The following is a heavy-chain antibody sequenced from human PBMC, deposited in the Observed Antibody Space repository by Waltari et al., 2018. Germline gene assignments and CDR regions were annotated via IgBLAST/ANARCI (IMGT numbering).Heavy chain of an antibody. J-gene: IGHJ4*02. Sequence: EVQLVESGGGLVKPGGSLRLSCAASGFTFSSYSMNWVRQAPGKGLVWVSSISSSSSYIYYADPVKGRFTISRDNAKNALYLQMNSLRAEDTAVYYCARAAAAAGTMGDYWGQGTLVTVSS. V-gene: IGHV3-21*01. CDR2: ISSSSSYI. CDR1: GFTFSSYS. D-gene: IGHD6-13*01. CDR3: ARAAAAAGTMGDY.